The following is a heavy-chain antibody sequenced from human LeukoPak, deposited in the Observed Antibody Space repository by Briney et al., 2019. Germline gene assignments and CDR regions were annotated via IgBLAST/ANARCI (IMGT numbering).Heavy chain of an antibody. CDR1: GFTFSSYG. J-gene: IGHJ3*02. V-gene: IGHV3-30*18. CDR2: IPYDGSNK. D-gene: IGHD3-10*01. CDR3: AKGSIAEGLLWFGGEDYAFDI. Sequence: GRSLRLSCAASGFTFSSYGMHWVRQAPGKGLEWVAVIPYDGSNKYYADSVKGRFTISRDNSKNTLYLQMNSLRAEDTAVYYRAKGSIAEGLLWFGGEDYAFDIWGQGTMVTVSS.